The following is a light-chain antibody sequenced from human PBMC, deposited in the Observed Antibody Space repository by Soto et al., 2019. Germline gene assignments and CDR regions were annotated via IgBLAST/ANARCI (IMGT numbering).Light chain of an antibody. J-gene: IGKJ1*01. CDR3: QQYGSSPET. V-gene: IGKV3-20*01. CDR2: GAS. Sequence: ETVLTQSPATLSVSPGERATLSCRASQSVGGSLAWYQQRPGQAPRLLIYGASSRATGIPDRFSGSGSGTDFTLTISRLEPEDFAVYYCQQYGSSPETFGQGTKVDIK. CDR1: QSVGGS.